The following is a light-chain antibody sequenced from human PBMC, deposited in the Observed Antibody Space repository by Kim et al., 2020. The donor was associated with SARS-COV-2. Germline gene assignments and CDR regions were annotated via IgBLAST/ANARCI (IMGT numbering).Light chain of an antibody. CDR3: QAWDSSTVV. Sequence: SVAQGQTATISCSGDKLGDKNACWYQQKPCQSPVVVIYQDTKRPSGIPERFSGSNSGTTATLTIRGTQALDEADYYCQAWDSSTVVFGGGTQLTVL. CDR2: QDT. CDR1: KLGDKN. J-gene: IGLJ2*01. V-gene: IGLV3-1*01.